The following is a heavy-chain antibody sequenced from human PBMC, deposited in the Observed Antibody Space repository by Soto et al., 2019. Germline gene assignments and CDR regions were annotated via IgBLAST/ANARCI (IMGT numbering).Heavy chain of an antibody. V-gene: IGHV4-4*07. Sequence: SDTLSLTCNVSGGSIRSYYWSWIRQPAGKPLEWIGRIYTTGSTNYNPSLKSRVTMSIDTSKSQFSLKVSSVTAADTAVYYCAREGASGFGMDVWGQGTTVTVSS. CDR1: GGSIRSYY. D-gene: IGHD1-26*01. J-gene: IGHJ6*02. CDR3: AREGASGFGMDV. CDR2: IYTTGST.